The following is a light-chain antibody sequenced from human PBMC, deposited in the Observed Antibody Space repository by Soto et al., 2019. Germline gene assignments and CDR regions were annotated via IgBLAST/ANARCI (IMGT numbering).Light chain of an antibody. CDR2: EVN. J-gene: IGLJ3*02. V-gene: IGLV2-14*01. CDR1: TNDVGGYNY. Sequence: QSALTQPASVSGSPGQSITISCTGTTNDVGGYNYVSWYQQHPGQAPKLIISEVNNRPPGVSDRFSGSKSGSTASLTISGLQTEDEADYFCSSYTSSRTWVFGGGTKLTVL. CDR3: SSYTSSRTWV.